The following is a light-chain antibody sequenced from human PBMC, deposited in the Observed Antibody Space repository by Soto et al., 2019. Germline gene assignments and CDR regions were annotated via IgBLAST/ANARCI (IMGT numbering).Light chain of an antibody. V-gene: IGLV2-14*03. CDR1: RTDIGGYDH. Sequence: QSVLTQPASVSGSPGRSITISCTGTRTDIGGYDHVSWYQQHPGKAPKLMIYDVSSRPSGVSDRFSGSKSANTASLTISELQADDEADYYCNSYTSSRSLYVVGPGTKVTVL. CDR2: DVS. J-gene: IGLJ1*01. CDR3: NSYTSSRSLYV.